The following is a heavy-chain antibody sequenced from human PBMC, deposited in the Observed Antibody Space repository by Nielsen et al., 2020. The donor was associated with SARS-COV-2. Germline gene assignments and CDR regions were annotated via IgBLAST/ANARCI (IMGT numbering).Heavy chain of an antibody. CDR1: GFIFGDSY. CDR3: ARAGARTIFGVVIADYGMDV. J-gene: IGHJ6*02. D-gene: IGHD3-3*01. CDR2: ISSTGTYT. Sequence: GGSLRLSCAPPGFIFGDSYMSWIRQAPGKGLEWISYISSTGTYTNYVDSVKGRFTISRDNAKRSLYLQMNSLRAEDTAVYYCARAGARTIFGVVIADYGMDVWGQGTTVSISS. V-gene: IGHV3-11*05.